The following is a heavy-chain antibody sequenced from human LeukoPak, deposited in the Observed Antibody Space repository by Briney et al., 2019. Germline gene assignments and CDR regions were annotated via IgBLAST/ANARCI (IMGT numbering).Heavy chain of an antibody. J-gene: IGHJ4*02. D-gene: IGHD3-9*01. CDR3: ARGGGDVLRYFDWLTPQYCFDY. CDR1: GYTFTSYA. Sequence: ASVKVSCKASGYTFTSYAMNWVRQAPGQGLEWMGWINTNTGNPTYAQGFTGRFVFSLDTSVSTAYLQISSLKAEDTAVYYCARGGGDVLRYFDWLTPQYCFDYWGQGTLVTVSS. V-gene: IGHV7-4-1*02. CDR2: INTNTGNP.